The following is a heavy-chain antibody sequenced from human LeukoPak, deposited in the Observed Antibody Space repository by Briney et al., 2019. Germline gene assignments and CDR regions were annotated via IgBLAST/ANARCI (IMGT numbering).Heavy chain of an antibody. D-gene: IGHD6-19*01. V-gene: IGHV1-2*06. CDR3: AREPVSYYGMDV. CDR2: INPNSGGT. Sequence: ASVKVSCKASGYTFTGYYMHWVRQAPGQGLEWMGRINPNSGGTNYAQKFQGRVTMTRDTSISTAYMELSRLRSDDTAVYYCAREPVSYYGMDVCGQGTTVTVSS. J-gene: IGHJ6*02. CDR1: GYTFTGYY.